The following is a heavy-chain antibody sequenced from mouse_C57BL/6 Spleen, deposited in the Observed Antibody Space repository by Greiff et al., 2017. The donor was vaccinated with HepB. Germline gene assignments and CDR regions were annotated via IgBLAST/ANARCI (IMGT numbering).Heavy chain of an antibody. CDR3: TPFSTTVGVDY. Sequence: VQLKESGAELVRPGASVKLSCTASGFNIKDDYMHWVKQRPEQGLEWIGWIDPENGDTEYASKFQGKATITADTSSNTAYLQLSSLTSEDTAVYYCTPFSTTVGVDYWGQGTTLTVSS. V-gene: IGHV14-4*01. J-gene: IGHJ2*01. CDR2: IDPENGDT. CDR1: GFNIKDDY. D-gene: IGHD1-1*01.